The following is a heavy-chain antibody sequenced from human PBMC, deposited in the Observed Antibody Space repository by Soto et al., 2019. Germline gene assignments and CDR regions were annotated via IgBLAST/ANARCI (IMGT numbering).Heavy chain of an antibody. V-gene: IGHV3-23*04. J-gene: IGHJ4*02. D-gene: IGHD6-13*01. Sequence: EVQLVESGGGLVQPGGSLRLSCAASGFTFSSYVMSWVRQAPGKGLEWVSAISGSGGSTYYADSVKGRFTISRDNSKNTLYLQMNSLRAEDTAVYYCAKDQWYTGIAAAGIDYWGQGTLVTVSS. CDR3: AKDQWYTGIAAAGIDY. CDR2: ISGSGGST. CDR1: GFTFSSYV.